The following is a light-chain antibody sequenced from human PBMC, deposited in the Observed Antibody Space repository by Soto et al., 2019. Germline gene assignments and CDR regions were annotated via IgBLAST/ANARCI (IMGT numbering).Light chain of an antibody. CDR3: SSYTSISTRV. Sequence: QSALTQPASVSGSPGQSIAISCTGTSSDVGGYNYVSWYQHHPGEAPKLMIYDVTNRPSGVSNRFSGSKSGNTASLTISGLQTEDVADYYCSSYTSISTRVFGTGNKVTV. CDR2: DVT. V-gene: IGLV2-14*03. J-gene: IGLJ1*01. CDR1: SSDVGGYNY.